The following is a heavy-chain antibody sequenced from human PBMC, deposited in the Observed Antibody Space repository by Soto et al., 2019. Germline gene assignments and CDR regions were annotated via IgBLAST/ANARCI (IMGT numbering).Heavy chain of an antibody. CDR3: VGSRITILWTGMDV. CDR2: IYYSGST. J-gene: IGHJ6*04. D-gene: IGHD3-3*01. Sequence: QVQLQESGPGLVKPSQTLSLTCTVSGGSISSGGYYWSWIRQHPGKGLEWIGYIYYSGSTYYNPSLKSRVTISVDTSKNQFSLKLSSVTAADTAVYYCVGSRITILWTGMDVWGKGTTVTVSS. CDR1: GGSISSGGYY. V-gene: IGHV4-31*03.